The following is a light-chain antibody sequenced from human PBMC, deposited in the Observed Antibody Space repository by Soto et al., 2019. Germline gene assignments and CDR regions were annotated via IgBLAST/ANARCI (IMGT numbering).Light chain of an antibody. CDR3: QQSNNWWT. CDR2: GAS. V-gene: IGKV3-15*01. J-gene: IGKJ1*01. Sequence: EIVMTQSPATLSVSPGERATLSCRASQSVSSNLAWYQQKPGQAPSLLIYGASTRATGIPARFSGSGSGTEFTLTISSLQSEDFAVYYCQQSNNWWTFGQGTKVEIK. CDR1: QSVSSN.